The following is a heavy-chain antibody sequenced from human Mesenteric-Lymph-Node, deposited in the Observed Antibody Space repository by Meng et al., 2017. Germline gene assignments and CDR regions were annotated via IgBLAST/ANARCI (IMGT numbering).Heavy chain of an antibody. V-gene: IGHV4-34*01. CDR2: INHGGGT. CDR3: AETPTESWYSYMWNWFDP. CDR1: GASFTAYS. D-gene: IGHD1-26*01. Sequence: ESLKISCTVYGASFTAYSWSWIRQPPGKGLEWVGGINHKINHGGGTNYNSSLKSRVTISVDRSKNQFSLKLSSVTAADTAVYFCAETPTESWYSYMWNWFDPWGQGIRVTGSS. J-gene: IGHJ5*02.